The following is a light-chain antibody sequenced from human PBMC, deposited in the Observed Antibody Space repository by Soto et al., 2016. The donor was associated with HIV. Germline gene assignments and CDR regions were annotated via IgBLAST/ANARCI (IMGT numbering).Light chain of an antibody. CDR1: KLGDKY. Sequence: SYELAQPPSVSVSPGQTASITCSVDKLGDKYVSWYKQKPGQSPVLVIYEDNKRPSGIPERFSGSNSGNTATLTISGTQALDEADYYCQAWDSNTCFSGTGTKVTVL. CDR3: QAWDSNTCF. V-gene: IGLV3-1*01. J-gene: IGLJ1*01. CDR2: EDN.